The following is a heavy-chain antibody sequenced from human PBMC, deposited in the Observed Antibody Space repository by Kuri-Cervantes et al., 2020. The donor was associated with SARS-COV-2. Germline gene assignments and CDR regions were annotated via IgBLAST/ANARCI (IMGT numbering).Heavy chain of an antibody. J-gene: IGHJ5*02. CDR3: ARGRIAAAANNWFDP. Sequence: SETLSLTCSVSGGSISSSNYYWAWIRQPPGKGLEWIGSIYYSGTTYHNPSLKSRVTISVDTSKNQFSLKLNSVTAADTAVYSCARGRIAAAANNWFDPWGQGTLVTVSS. D-gene: IGHD6-13*01. CDR1: GGSISSSNYY. V-gene: IGHV4-39*01. CDR2: IYYSGTT.